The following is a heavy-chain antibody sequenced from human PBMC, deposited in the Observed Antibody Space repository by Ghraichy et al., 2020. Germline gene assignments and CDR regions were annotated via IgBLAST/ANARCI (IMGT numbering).Heavy chain of an antibody. CDR3: ARAGVVGAMMDYFDY. V-gene: IGHV1-46*01. CDR2: INRSGGRT. Sequence: ASVKVSCKASGYTFTNYYLHWVRQAPGQGPEWMGIINRSGGRTNYAQKFQGRVTMTRDTSTSTVYMELSSLTSEDTAVYYCARAGVVGAMMDYFDYWGQGTLVTVSS. D-gene: IGHD1-26*01. J-gene: IGHJ4*02. CDR1: GYTFTNYY.